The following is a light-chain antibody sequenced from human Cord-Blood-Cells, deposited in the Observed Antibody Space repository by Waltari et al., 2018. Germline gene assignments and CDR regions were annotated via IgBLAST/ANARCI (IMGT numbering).Light chain of an antibody. CDR2: SNN. J-gene: IGLJ2*01. V-gene: IGLV1-44*01. CDR1: SSNIGSNT. Sequence: QSVLTQPPSASGTPGQRVTISCSGSSSNIGSNTVNWYQQLPGTAPKLLIYSNNLRPSGVPDGFSGSKSGTSASLATSGLQSEDEADYYCAAWDDSLHGPVVFGGGTKLTVL. CDR3: AAWDDSLHGPVV.